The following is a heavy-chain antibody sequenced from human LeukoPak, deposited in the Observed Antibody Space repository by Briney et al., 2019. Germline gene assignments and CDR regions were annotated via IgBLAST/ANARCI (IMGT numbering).Heavy chain of an antibody. CDR2: IYYSGST. CDR3: ARQPSLEWLRGGWFDP. V-gene: IGHV4-39*01. D-gene: IGHD3-3*01. J-gene: IGHJ5*02. Sequence: SETLSLTCTVSGGSISSSSYYWGWIRQPPGKGLEWIGSIYYSGSTYYNPSLKSRVTISVDTSKNQFSLKLSSVTAADTAVYYCARQPSLEWLRGGWFDPWGQGTLVTVSS. CDR1: GGSISSSSYY.